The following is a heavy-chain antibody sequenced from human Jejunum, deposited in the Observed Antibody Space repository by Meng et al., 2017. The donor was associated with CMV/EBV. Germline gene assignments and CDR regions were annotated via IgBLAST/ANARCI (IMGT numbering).Heavy chain of an antibody. CDR1: FTFRNYD. J-gene: IGHJ3*02. Sequence: FTFRNYDLHWVRQAPGKGLEWVAFIRYDGNNKYYADSVKGRFTISRDNSKNTLYLQMNSLRAEDTAVYYCAKRLYSSSWYFAFDIWGQGTMVTVSS. V-gene: IGHV3-30*02. CDR3: AKRLYSSSWYFAFDI. CDR2: IRYDGNNK. D-gene: IGHD6-13*01.